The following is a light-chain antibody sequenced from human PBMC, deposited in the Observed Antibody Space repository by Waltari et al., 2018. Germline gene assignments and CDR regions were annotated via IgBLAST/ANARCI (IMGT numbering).Light chain of an antibody. Sequence: QLVVTQSPSASASLGASVKLTCTLSSGHSNNIIAWLQQRPEKGPRYLMKVNSDGSHIRGDEIPYRFSGSSSGAERYLTISSLQSEDEADYYCQTGGHGTWVFGGGTKLTVL. CDR1: SGHSNNI. J-gene: IGLJ3*02. V-gene: IGLV4-69*01. CDR2: VNSDGSH. CDR3: QTGGHGTWV.